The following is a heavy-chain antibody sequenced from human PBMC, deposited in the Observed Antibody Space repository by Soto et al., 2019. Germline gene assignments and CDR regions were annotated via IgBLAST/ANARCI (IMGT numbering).Heavy chain of an antibody. D-gene: IGHD3-9*01. V-gene: IGHV3-33*01. CDR1: GFTFSSYG. CDR2: IWYDGSNK. Sequence: PVGSLRLSCAASGFTFSSYGMHWVRQAPGKGLEWVAVIWYDGSNKYYADSVKGRFTISRDNSKNTPYLQMNSLRAEDTAVYYCARDPSSVLRYFDWLEIYGMDVWGQGTTVTVSS. J-gene: IGHJ6*02. CDR3: ARDPSSVLRYFDWLEIYGMDV.